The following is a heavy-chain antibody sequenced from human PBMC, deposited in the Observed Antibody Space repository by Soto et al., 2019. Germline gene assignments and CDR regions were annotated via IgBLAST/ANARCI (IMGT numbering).Heavy chain of an antibody. J-gene: IGHJ4*02. V-gene: IGHV4-39*01. Sequence: PSETLSLTSTVSGCSISSNIYYWGWIRQPPGKGLEWIGNIHYSGSTYYDSSLQSRVTISIDTSKNQFSLKLSSVTATDTAVYYCASQHYYDSSGYYVVYWGQGTLVTSPQ. D-gene: IGHD3-22*01. CDR3: ASQHYYDSSGYYVVY. CDR2: IHYSGST. CDR1: GCSISSNIYY.